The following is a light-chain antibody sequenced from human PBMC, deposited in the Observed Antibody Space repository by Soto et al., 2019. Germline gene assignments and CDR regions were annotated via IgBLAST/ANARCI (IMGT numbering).Light chain of an antibody. Sequence: DIQMTQSPSTLSASVGDRVSINCRASQTISSWLAWYQQKPGEAPKLLIYDASALPRGVPSRFSGSGSGTKFTLTIASLQPDDFATYYCQQYETFSGTFGPGTKVDIK. CDR1: QTISSW. CDR2: DAS. CDR3: QQYETFSGT. V-gene: IGKV1-5*01. J-gene: IGKJ1*01.